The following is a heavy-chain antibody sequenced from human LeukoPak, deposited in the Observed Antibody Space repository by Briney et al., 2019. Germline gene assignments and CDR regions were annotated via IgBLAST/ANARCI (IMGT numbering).Heavy chain of an antibody. CDR1: GFTFSSYG. Sequence: PGGSLRLSCSASGFTFSSYGMRWVRPAPGEGLEWVSALSGSGGSTYYADCVKGRFTIYRDNAKNTLYLQMNSLRAEDRGVYCCARPGVSYYDSSGYYDYWGRGTVVSVPS. V-gene: IGHV3-23*01. D-gene: IGHD3-22*01. CDR3: ARPGVSYYDSSGYYDY. CDR2: LSGSGGST. J-gene: IGHJ4*02.